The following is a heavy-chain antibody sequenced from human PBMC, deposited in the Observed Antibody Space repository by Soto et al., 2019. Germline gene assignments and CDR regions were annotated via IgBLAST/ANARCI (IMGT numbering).Heavy chain of an antibody. CDR2: IYTSGST. D-gene: IGHD1-1*01. Sequence: ETLSLTGTVSVGSISSYYWSWIRQPAGKGLEWIGRIYTSGSTNYNPSLKSRVTMSVDTSKNQFSLKLSSVTAADTAVYYCARCPVNGDFDYWGQGTLVTVSS. J-gene: IGHJ4*02. V-gene: IGHV4-4*07. CDR1: VGSISSYY. CDR3: ARCPVNGDFDY.